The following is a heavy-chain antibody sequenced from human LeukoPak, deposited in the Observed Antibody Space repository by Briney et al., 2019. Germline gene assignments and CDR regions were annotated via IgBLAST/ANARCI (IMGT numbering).Heavy chain of an antibody. V-gene: IGHV3-33*01. CDR3: ARDRGSREDGMDV. D-gene: IGHD1-26*01. CDR2: IWYDRNNK. CDR1: GFTFSSYG. J-gene: IGHJ6*02. Sequence: PGGSLRLSCAASGFTFSSYGMHWVRQAPGKGLEWVAVIWYDRNNKYYADFVKGRFTISRDNSKNTLYLQMNSLRAEDTAVYNCARDRGSREDGMDVWGQGTTVTVSS.